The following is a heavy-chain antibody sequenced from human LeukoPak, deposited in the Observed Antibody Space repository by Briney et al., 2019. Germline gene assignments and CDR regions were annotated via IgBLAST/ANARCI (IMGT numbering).Heavy chain of an antibody. D-gene: IGHD3-3*01. V-gene: IGHV3-30*02. CDR1: GFTFSSYG. CDR2: IRYDGSNK. J-gene: IGHJ5*02. CDR3: AREPGFWSGYAT. Sequence: QAGGSLRLSCAASGFTFSSYGMHWVRQAPGKGLEWVAFIRYDGSNKYYADSVKGRFTISRDNSKNTLYLQMNSLRAEDTAVYYCAREPGFWSGYATWGQGTLVTVSS.